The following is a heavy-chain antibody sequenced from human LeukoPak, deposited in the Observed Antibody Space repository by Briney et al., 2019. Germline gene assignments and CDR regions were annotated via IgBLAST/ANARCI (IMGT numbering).Heavy chain of an antibody. Sequence: SETLSLTCTVSGGSISSYYWSWIRQPPGKGLEWIGYIYYSGSTNYNPSLKSRVTISVDTSKNQFSLKLSSVTAADTAVYYCARDSPTVCGGDCYAFDIWGQGTMVTVSS. CDR3: ARDSPTVCGGDCYAFDI. CDR2: IYYSGST. D-gene: IGHD2-21*02. CDR1: GGSISSYY. V-gene: IGHV4-59*01. J-gene: IGHJ3*02.